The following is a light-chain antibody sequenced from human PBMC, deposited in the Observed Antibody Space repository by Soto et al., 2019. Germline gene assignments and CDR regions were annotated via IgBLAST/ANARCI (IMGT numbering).Light chain of an antibody. CDR3: SSYASSSTYV. V-gene: IGLV2-18*02. Sequence: QSVLTQPPSVSGSPGQSVTISCTGTSSDVGSYNGVSWYQQPPGTAPKLMIYDVSNRPSGVPDRFSGSKSGNTASLTISGLQAEDEGDYYCSSYASSSTYVFGTGTKVPVL. CDR1: SSDVGSYNG. J-gene: IGLJ1*01. CDR2: DVS.